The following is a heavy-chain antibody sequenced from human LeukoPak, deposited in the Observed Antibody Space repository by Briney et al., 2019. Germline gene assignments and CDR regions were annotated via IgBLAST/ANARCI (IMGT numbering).Heavy chain of an antibody. D-gene: IGHD6-19*01. V-gene: IGHV3-30*14. CDR3: AKIPSAVPGRGFDY. CDR1: GFTFSSYE. Sequence: GGSLRLSCAASGFTFSSYEMNWVRQAPGKGLEWVAVISYDGSNKYYADSVKGRFTISRDNSKNTLYLQMNSLRPDDTAVYYCAKIPSAVPGRGFDYWGQGTLVIVSS. J-gene: IGHJ4*02. CDR2: ISYDGSNK.